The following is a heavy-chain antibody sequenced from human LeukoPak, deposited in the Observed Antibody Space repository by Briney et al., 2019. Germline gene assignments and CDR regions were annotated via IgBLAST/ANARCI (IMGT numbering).Heavy chain of an antibody. V-gene: IGHV3-7*01. J-gene: IGHJ3*02. CDR2: IKQDGSEK. CDR1: GFTFSSYE. Sequence: GGSLRLSCAASGFTFSSYEMNWVRQAPGKGLEWVANIKQDGSEKYYVDSVKGRFTISRDNAKNSLYLQMNSLRAEDTAVYYCARVWGITMVRGVIGDAFDIWGQGTMVTVSS. CDR3: ARVWGITMVRGVIGDAFDI. D-gene: IGHD3-10*01.